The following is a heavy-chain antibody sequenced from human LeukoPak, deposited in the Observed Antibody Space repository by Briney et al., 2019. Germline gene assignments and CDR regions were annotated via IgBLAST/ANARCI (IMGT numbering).Heavy chain of an antibody. D-gene: IGHD3-10*01. CDR2: ISGSGGST. CDR3: AKNYYGSGSCDY. Sequence: GGFLRLSCAASGFTFSSYAMSWVRQAPGKGLEWVSAISGSGGSTYYADSVKGRFTISRDNSKNTLYLQMNSLRAEDTAVYYCAKNYYGSGSCDYWGQGTLVTVSS. CDR1: GFTFSSYA. V-gene: IGHV3-23*01. J-gene: IGHJ4*02.